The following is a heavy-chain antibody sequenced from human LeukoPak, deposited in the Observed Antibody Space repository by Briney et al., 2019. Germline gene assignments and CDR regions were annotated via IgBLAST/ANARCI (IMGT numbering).Heavy chain of an antibody. CDR1: GYTFTGYY. CDR3: ARDVEAAWYFDY. Sequence: GASVKVSCKASGYTFTGYYMHWVRQAPGQGLEWMGWINPNSGGTNYAQKFQGRVTMTRDTSISTAYMELSRLRSEDTAVYYCARDVEAAWYFDYWGQGTLVTVSS. D-gene: IGHD6-13*01. V-gene: IGHV1-2*02. J-gene: IGHJ4*02. CDR2: INPNSGGT.